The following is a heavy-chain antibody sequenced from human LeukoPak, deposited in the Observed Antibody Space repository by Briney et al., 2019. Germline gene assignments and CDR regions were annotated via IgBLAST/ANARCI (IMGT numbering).Heavy chain of an antibody. CDR3: ARAAYNSSPDY. V-gene: IGHV3-74*01. CDR2: IVSDGSGT. Sequence: PGGSLRPSCAASGLTFSSYEMNWVRQAPEKGLVWVSYIVSDGSGTSYADSVKGRFTMSRGNAKDTLYLQMDSLRTEDTAVYYCARAAYNSSPDYWGQGTLVTVSS. CDR1: GLTFSSYE. J-gene: IGHJ4*02. D-gene: IGHD6-6*01.